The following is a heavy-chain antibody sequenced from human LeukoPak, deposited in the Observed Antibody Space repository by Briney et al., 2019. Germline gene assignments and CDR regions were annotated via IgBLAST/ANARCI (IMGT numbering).Heavy chain of an antibody. CDR3: AKDQGYSYYYLDY. Sequence: PGGSLRLSCAASGFTFDTHAMSWVRQAPGKGLEWVSGINGNGANTYYSDSVKGRFTISRDNSKNTLYLQMSTLRAEDTAVYYCAKDQGYSYYYLDYWGQGTLVTVSS. D-gene: IGHD5-18*01. CDR2: INGNGANT. J-gene: IGHJ4*02. CDR1: GFTFDTHA. V-gene: IGHV3-23*01.